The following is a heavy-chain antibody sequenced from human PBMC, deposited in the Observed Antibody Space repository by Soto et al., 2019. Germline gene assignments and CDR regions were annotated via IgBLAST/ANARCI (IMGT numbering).Heavy chain of an antibody. CDR2: ISRSGST. CDR1: GGSLGGFH. CDR3: ARGRTAALIETRLFRVLFDL. D-gene: IGHD3-10*01. J-gene: IGHJ4*01. Sequence: QVQLQQWGAGLLKPSETLSLTCAVSGGSLGGFHWCWIRQPPGKGLEWIGKISRSGSTNYDPSLKRRVTMSMDTSRNQVSLNLSSVTDADTAVYYCARGRTAALIETRLFRVLFDLWGHGNLVIVSS. V-gene: IGHV4-34*01.